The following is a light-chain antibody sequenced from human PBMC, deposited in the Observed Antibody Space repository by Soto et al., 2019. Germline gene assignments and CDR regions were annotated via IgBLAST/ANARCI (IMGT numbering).Light chain of an antibody. CDR2: DAY. Sequence: DIQMTQSPSTLSGSVGDRVTITCRASQSVNSWLAWYQQRPGKAHKLLIYDAYTLESGVQSRFSGSGSGTEFTLTISSLQSEDYAVYYCQQYRNWPRTFGQGTKVDIK. J-gene: IGKJ1*01. CDR3: QQYRNWPRT. CDR1: QSVNSW. V-gene: IGKV1-5*01.